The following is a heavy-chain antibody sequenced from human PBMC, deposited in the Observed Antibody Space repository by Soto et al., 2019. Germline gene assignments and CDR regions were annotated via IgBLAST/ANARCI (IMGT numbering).Heavy chain of an antibody. CDR3: ARAPSYYGSGSYNWFDP. V-gene: IGHV1-2*04. D-gene: IGHD3-10*01. CDR1: GYTFTGYY. J-gene: IGHJ5*02. CDR2: INPNSGGT. Sequence: GASVKVSCKASGYTFTGYYMHWVRQAPGQGLEWMGWINPNSGGTNYAQKFQGWVTMTRDTSISTAYMELSRLRSDDTAVYYCARAPSYYGSGSYNWFDPWSQGTLVAVSS.